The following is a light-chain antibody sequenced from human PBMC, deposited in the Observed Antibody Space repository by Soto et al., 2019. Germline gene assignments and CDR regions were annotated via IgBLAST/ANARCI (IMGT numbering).Light chain of an antibody. CDR1: TSNIGTNT. V-gene: IGLV1-44*01. CDR2: NNN. CDR3: ATWDDSLNGYV. J-gene: IGLJ1*01. Sequence: QSALTQPPSASGTPGQRVTISCSGRTSNIGTNTVAWYQQLPGAAPKLLIYNNNQRPSGVPDRFSGSKSGTSASLAISGLQSADEADYYCATWDDSLNGYVFGTGTKLTVL.